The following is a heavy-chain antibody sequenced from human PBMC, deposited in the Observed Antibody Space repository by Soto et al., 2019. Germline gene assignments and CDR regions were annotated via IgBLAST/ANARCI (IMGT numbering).Heavy chain of an antibody. V-gene: IGHV4-61*01. CDR1: GGSVSSSIYY. CDR2: IYYGEST. D-gene: IGHD5-18*01. Sequence: QVQLQESGPGLVKPSETLSLTCTVSGGSVSSSIYYWSWIRQPPGKGLEWIGYIYYGESTNYNPSLNSRVTISVDTSKNQFSLRLSSVTAADTAVYYCARDSDSYGHFDCWGQGTLVTVSS. J-gene: IGHJ4*02. CDR3: ARDSDSYGHFDC.